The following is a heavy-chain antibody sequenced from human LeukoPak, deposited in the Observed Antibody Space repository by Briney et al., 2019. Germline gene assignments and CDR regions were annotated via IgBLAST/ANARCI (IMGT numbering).Heavy chain of an antibody. CDR3: TSIALGGICDH. D-gene: IGHD3-16*01. Sequence: GGSLRLSCAASGFNFTYTWMNWVRQVPWKGLEWVGRVKSKSDGGTVDYAAPVKGRFTISRDDSRNTLSLQMNSLKTADTAVYFCTSIALGGICDHWGQGALVTVSS. J-gene: IGHJ4*02. CDR1: GFNFTYTW. V-gene: IGHV3-15*07. CDR2: VKSKSDGGTV.